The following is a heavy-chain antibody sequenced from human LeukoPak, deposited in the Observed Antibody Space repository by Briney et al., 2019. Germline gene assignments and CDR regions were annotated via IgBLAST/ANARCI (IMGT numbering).Heavy chain of an antibody. D-gene: IGHD4-23*01. CDR3: AKSSRPVVTYNWFDP. CDR1: GFTFSSYA. Sequence: SGGSLRLSCAASGFTFSSYAMSWVRQAPGKGLEWVSAISGSGGSTYYADSVKGRFTISRDNSKNTLYLQMNSLRAEDTAVYYCAKSSRPVVTYNWFDPWGQGTLVTVSS. CDR2: ISGSGGST. V-gene: IGHV3-23*01. J-gene: IGHJ5*02.